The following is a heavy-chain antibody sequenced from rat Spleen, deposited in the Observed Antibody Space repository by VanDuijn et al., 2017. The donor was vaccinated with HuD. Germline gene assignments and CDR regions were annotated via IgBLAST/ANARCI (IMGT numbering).Heavy chain of an antibody. J-gene: IGHJ2*01. CDR1: GFTFSNYD. CDR2: SSYEGSST. Sequence: EVQLVESDGGLVQPGRSLKLSCAASGFTFSNYDMAWVRQAPKKGLEWLASSSYEGSSTYYGDSVKGRFTVSRDNAKSNLYLQMDSLRSEDTATYYCASSTSSDYRGYFGPRYRGQGVMVTVSS. CDR3: ASSTSSDYRGYFGPRY. D-gene: IGHD1-11*01. V-gene: IGHV5-22*01.